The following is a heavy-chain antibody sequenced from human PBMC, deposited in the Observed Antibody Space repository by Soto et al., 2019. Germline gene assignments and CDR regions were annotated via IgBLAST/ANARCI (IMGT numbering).Heavy chain of an antibody. J-gene: IGHJ6*02. D-gene: IGHD6-19*01. CDR2: IIPIFGTA. V-gene: IGHV1-69*13. CDR3: ARVPYPGIAVAGTTLDYYYGMDV. Sequence: ASVKVSCKASGGTFSSYAISWVRQAPGQGLEWMGGIIPIFGTANYAQKFQGRVTITADESTSTAYMELSSLRSEDTAVYYCARVPYPGIAVAGTTLDYYYGMDVWGQGTTVTVSS. CDR1: GGTFSSYA.